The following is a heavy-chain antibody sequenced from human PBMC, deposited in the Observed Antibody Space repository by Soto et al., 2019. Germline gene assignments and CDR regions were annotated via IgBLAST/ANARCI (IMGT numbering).Heavy chain of an antibody. Sequence: EVHLAESGGGLVQPGGSLRLSCAASGFTFSDYWMHWVRQAPGKGLVWVSRIKGDGSVTNYADSVKGRFTVSRDNAKNTLYLQMDSLRVEDTALYYCGKDLHIAGAVPWGQGTLVTVSP. V-gene: IGHV3-74*01. D-gene: IGHD1-26*01. J-gene: IGHJ5*02. CDR2: IKGDGSVT. CDR1: GFTFSDYW. CDR3: GKDLHIAGAVP.